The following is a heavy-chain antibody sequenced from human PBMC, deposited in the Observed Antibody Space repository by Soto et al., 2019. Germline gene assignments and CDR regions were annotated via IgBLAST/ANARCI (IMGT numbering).Heavy chain of an antibody. CDR1: GFTFSSYA. J-gene: IGHJ4*02. Sequence: EVQLLESGGGLVQPGGSLRLSCAASGFTFSSYAMSWVRQAPGKGLEWVSAISGSGGSTYYADSVKGRFTISRDNSKNKLYLQMNSLRAEDTAVYYCAKGDYDYIWGSLAYWGQGTLVTVSS. V-gene: IGHV3-23*01. CDR3: AKGDYDYIWGSLAY. CDR2: ISGSGGST. D-gene: IGHD3-16*01.